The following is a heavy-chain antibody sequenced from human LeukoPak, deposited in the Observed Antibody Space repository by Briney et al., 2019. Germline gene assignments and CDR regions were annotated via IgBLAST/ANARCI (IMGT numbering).Heavy chain of an antibody. CDR2: IRYDGSNK. Sequence: GGSLRLSYAASGFTFSSYGMHWVRQAPGKGLEWVAFIRYDGSNKYYADSVKGRFTISRDNSKNTLYLQMNSLRAEDTGVYYCANPTVVVPAAIRHRYFDLWGRGTLVTVSS. D-gene: IGHD2-2*02. CDR3: ANPTVVVPAAIRHRYFDL. J-gene: IGHJ2*01. V-gene: IGHV3-30*02. CDR1: GFTFSSYG.